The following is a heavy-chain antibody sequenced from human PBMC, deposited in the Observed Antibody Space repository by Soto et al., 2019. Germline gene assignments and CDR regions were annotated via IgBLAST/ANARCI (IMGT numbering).Heavy chain of an antibody. CDR1: GGAFSGYY. CDR2: VNPTGSA. D-gene: IGHD6-19*01. V-gene: IGHV4-34*01. Sequence: SETLSLTCAVYGGAFSGYYWSWIRQSPGKGLEWIGEVNPTGSAKYNPSFKSRVTISVDTSKNRFSLNLNSVTAADTALYYCARSREQWLVDAFDICRQGPMVAVS. CDR3: ARSREQWLVDAFDI. J-gene: IGHJ3*02.